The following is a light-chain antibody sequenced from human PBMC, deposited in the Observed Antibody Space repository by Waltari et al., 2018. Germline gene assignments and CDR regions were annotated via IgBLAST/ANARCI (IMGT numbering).Light chain of an antibody. V-gene: IGLV3-21*02. CDR3: QIWDSITDPVV. CDR2: DDS. CDR1: NIRSKG. J-gene: IGLJ2*01. Sequence: SYVLTQAPSVSAAPGQTAMITCGGKNIRSKGVHWYQQKPGQAPVLVVHDDSDRRSGIPERFSGSNSGDTATLTISRVEAGDEADYYCQIWDSITDPVVFGGGTKLTVL.